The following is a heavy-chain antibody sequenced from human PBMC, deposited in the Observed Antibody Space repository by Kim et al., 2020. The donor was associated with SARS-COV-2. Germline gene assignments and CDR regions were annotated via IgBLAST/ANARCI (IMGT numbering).Heavy chain of an antibody. Sequence: NKYYADSVKGRFTISRDNSKNTLYLQMNSLRAEDTAVYYCARGVTEYYFDYWGQGTLVTVSS. CDR2: NK. CDR3: ARGVTEYYFDY. D-gene: IGHD2-21*02. J-gene: IGHJ4*02. V-gene: IGHV3-33*01.